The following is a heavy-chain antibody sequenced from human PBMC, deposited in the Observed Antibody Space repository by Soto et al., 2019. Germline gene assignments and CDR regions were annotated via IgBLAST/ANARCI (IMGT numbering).Heavy chain of an antibody. J-gene: IGHJ5*02. V-gene: IGHV1-18*01. Sequence: GAPVKVSCKASGYTFTSYGISWVRQAPGQGLEWMGWISAYNGNTNYAQKLQGRVTMTTDTSTSTAYMELRSLRSDDTAVYYCARDGTCSGGSCCSAWSWFDPWGQGTLVTVSS. CDR2: ISAYNGNT. CDR3: ARDGTCSGGSCCSAWSWFDP. D-gene: IGHD2-15*01. CDR1: GYTFTSYG.